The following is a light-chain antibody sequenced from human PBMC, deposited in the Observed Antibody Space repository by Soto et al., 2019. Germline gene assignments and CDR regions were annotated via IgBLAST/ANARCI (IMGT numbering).Light chain of an antibody. CDR3: SSDAASNNFYFV. V-gene: IGLV2-8*01. Sequence: QSALTQPPSASGSPGQSVTISCTGTSSDVGGYNYVSWYQQYPGRAPKLIIYEVTKQPSGVPDRFSVSKSGNTASLTVSGLQAEDEADYYCSSDAASNNFYFVFGGGTKLTVL. J-gene: IGLJ3*02. CDR2: EVT. CDR1: SSDVGGYNY.